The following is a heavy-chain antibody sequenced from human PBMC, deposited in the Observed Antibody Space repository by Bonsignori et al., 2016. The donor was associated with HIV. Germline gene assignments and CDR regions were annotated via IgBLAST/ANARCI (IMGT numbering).Heavy chain of an antibody. J-gene: IGHJ6*03. Sequence: SETLSLTCTVSGGSISSGSYYWSWIRQPAGKGLEWIGLIYTSGSTNYNPSLKSRVTISVDTSKNQFSLKLSSVTAADTAVYYCARGFLSSIVGARYYYMDVWGKGTTVTVSS. V-gene: IGHV4-61*02. D-gene: IGHD1-26*01. CDR2: IYTSGST. CDR3: ARGFLSSIVGARYYYMDV. CDR1: GGSISSGSYY.